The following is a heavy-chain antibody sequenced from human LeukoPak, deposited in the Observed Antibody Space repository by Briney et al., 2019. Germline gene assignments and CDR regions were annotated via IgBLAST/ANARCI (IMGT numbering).Heavy chain of an antibody. CDR1: GGTFSSFA. CDR2: SIPTFDTA. CDR3: TRGDSSGYDTFDY. V-gene: IGHV1-69*01. J-gene: IGHJ4*02. Sequence: GSSVKVSCKASGGTFSSFAFSWVRQAPGQGLEWMGGSIPTFDTANYVQKFQGRVTFTADEYTSTVYLEMNSLRSEDTAVYYCTRGDSSGYDTFDYWGQGTQVTVSS. D-gene: IGHD3-22*01.